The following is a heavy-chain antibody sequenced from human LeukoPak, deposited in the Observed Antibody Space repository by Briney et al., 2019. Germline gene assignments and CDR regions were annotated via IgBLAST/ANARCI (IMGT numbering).Heavy chain of an antibody. V-gene: IGHV1-69-2*01. CDR3: ATIQGSGSYEELDY. CDR1: GYTFTDYY. J-gene: IGHJ4*02. D-gene: IGHD3-10*01. Sequence: ASVKVSCKVSGYTFTDYYMHWVQQAPGKGLEWIGLVDPEDGETIYAEKFQGRVTITADTSTDTAYMELSSLRSEDTAVYYCATIQGSGSYEELDYWGQGTLVTVSS. CDR2: VDPEDGET.